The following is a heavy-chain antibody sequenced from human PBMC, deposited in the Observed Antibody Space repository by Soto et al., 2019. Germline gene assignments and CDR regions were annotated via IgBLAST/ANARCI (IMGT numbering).Heavy chain of an antibody. D-gene: IGHD3-22*01. CDR1: RFTFGTYP. CDR3: ARGNADYYDSSGYFDY. CDR2: ISSSSAYI. V-gene: IGHV3-21*01. Sequence: GGSRILSCAASRFTFGTYPMNLVRQAPGKGLEWVSSISSSSAYIYYADSVKGRFTLSRDDAKNSLYLQMNSLRAEDTAVYYCARGNADYYDSSGYFDYWGQGTLVTVSS. J-gene: IGHJ4*02.